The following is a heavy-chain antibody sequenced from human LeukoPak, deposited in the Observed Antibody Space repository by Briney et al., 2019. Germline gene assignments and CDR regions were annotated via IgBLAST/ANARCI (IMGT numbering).Heavy chain of an antibody. CDR2: ISGSNGNT. CDR3: ARAYYYDTSGYSSLYFHH. Sequence: GASVRVSCKASGYSFTRYGISWVRQAPGQGLEWMGWISGSNGNTNYAQKLQGRVTMTTDTSTSTAYMELRSLRSDDTAVYYCARAYYYDTSGYSSLYFHHWGQGTLVTVSS. V-gene: IGHV1-18*01. D-gene: IGHD3-22*01. J-gene: IGHJ1*01. CDR1: GYSFTRYG.